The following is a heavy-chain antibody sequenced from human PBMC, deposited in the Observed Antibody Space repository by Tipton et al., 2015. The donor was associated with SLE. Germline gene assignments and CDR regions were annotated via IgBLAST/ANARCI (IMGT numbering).Heavy chain of an antibody. D-gene: IGHD3-9*01. CDR1: GYSISSGYY. CDR2: IYYSGST. V-gene: IGHV4-38-2*01. Sequence: TLSLTCAVSGYSISSGYYWGWIRQPPGKGLEWIGYIYYSGSTNYNPSLKSRVTISVDTSKNQFSLKLSSVTAADTAVYYCARMDLTGDPFDYWGQGTLVTVSS. J-gene: IGHJ4*02. CDR3: ARMDLTGDPFDY.